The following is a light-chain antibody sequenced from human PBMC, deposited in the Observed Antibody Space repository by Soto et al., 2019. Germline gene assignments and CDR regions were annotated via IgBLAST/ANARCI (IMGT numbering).Light chain of an antibody. CDR1: NSNIGSNT. Sequence: QSVLTQPPSASGTPGQRVTISCSGSNSNIGSNTVNWYQQLPGTAPKLLIYSNNQRPSGVPGRFSDSKSGTSASLAISGLKSEDEADYYCASWDDDMKGVVFGGGTKLTV. CDR2: SNN. CDR3: ASWDDDMKGVV. J-gene: IGLJ2*01. V-gene: IGLV1-44*01.